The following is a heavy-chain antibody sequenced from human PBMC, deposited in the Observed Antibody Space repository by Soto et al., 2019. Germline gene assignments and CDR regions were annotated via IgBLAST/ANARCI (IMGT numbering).Heavy chain of an antibody. CDR3: ARAIAGYYGSGSYSFDY. Sequence: EVQLVESGGGLVQPGGSLRLSCAASGFTFSSYAMHWVRQAPGKGLEYVSAISSNGSSTYYANSVKGRFTISRDNSKNTLYLQMGSRRDEDMAVYYCARAIAGYYGSGSYSFDYWGQGILVTVSS. V-gene: IGHV3-64*01. D-gene: IGHD3-10*01. CDR2: ISSNGSST. J-gene: IGHJ4*02. CDR1: GFTFSSYA.